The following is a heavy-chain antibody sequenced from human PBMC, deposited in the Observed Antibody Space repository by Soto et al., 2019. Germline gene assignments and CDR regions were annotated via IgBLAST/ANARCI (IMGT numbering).Heavy chain of an antibody. J-gene: IGHJ4*02. CDR2: INSDGSST. CDR3: AREGRRISWDLLDY. V-gene: IGHV3-74*01. CDR1: GFTFSSYW. Sequence: EVQLVESGGGLVQPGGSLRLSCAASGFTFSSYWMHWVRQAPGKGLVWVSRINSDGSSTSYADSVKGRFTISRDNAKNMLYLQMNSLGAEDTALYYCAREGRRISWDLLDYWGQGTLVTVSS. D-gene: IGHD1-26*01.